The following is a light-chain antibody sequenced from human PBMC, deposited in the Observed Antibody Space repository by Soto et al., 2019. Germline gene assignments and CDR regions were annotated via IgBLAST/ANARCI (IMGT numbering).Light chain of an antibody. CDR1: QRISSY. Sequence: EIVLTQSPATLSLSPGERATLSCRASQRISSYLAWYQQKPGQAPRLLIYDASNRAAGIPARFSGSGSGTDFTLTISSLDPEDFAVYYCQQRSNWPLTFGGGTKVDIK. CDR3: QQRSNWPLT. J-gene: IGKJ4*01. CDR2: DAS. V-gene: IGKV3-11*01.